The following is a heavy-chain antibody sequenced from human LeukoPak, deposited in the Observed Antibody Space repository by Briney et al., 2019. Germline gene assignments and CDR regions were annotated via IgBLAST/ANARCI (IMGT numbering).Heavy chain of an antibody. J-gene: IGHJ4*02. CDR1: GFTFSSYS. CDR2: ISSSSSYI. V-gene: IGHV3-21*01. CDR3: ARDSPLPRKTGTPDY. D-gene: IGHD1-1*01. Sequence: GGSLRLSCAASGFTFSSYSMNWVRQAPGKGLEWVSSISSSSSYIYYADSVKGRFTISRDNAKNSLYLQMNSLRAEDTAVYYCARDSPLPRKTGTPDYWGQGTLVTVSS.